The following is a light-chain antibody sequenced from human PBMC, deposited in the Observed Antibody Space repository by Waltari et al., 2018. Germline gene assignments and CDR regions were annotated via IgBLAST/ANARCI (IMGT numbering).Light chain of an antibody. CDR3: QQYYSTPLT. CDR1: QSLLYSSNNKNS. CDR2: WAS. V-gene: IGKV4-1*01. Sequence: DIVMTQSPDSLAVSLGASATINCKSSQSLLYSSNNKNSLAWYQQKPGQPPKLLIYWASSRESGVPDRFSASGSGTDFTLTISSLQAEDVAVYYCQQYYSTPLTFGGGTKVEIK. J-gene: IGKJ4*01.